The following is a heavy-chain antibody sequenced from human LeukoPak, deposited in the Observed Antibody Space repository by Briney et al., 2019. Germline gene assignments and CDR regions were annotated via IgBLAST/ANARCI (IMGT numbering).Heavy chain of an antibody. D-gene: IGHD5-12*01. Sequence: SETLSLTCTVSGGSISSSSYYWGWIRQPPGKGLEWIGGIYYSGSTYYNPSLKSRVTISVDTSKNQFSLKLSSVTAADTAVYYCARQGVVATEGMDVWGQGTLVTVSS. V-gene: IGHV4-39*01. J-gene: IGHJ4*02. CDR3: ARQGVVATEGMDV. CDR2: IYYSGST. CDR1: GGSISSSSYY.